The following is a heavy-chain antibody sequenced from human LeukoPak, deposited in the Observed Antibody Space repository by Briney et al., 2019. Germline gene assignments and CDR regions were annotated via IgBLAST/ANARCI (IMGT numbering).Heavy chain of an antibody. D-gene: IGHD2-2*01. J-gene: IGHJ4*02. CDR3: ARRYHLFKGYYFDY. CDR2: IYYSGST. Sequence: SETLSLTCTVSGGSISSYYWSWIRQPPGKGLEWIGYIYYSGSTNYNPSLKSRVTISVDTSKNQFSLKLSSVTAADTAVYYCARRYHLFKGYYFDYWGQGTLVTVSS. V-gene: IGHV4-59*08. CDR1: GGSISSYY.